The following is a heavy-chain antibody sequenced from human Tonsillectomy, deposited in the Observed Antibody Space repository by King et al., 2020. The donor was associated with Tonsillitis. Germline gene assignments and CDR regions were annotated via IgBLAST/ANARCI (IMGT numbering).Heavy chain of an antibody. CDR2: IGTAGDT. D-gene: IGHD2-21*01. CDR3: ARSSRAYCGGDCPIKY. V-gene: IGHV3-13*01. J-gene: IGHJ4*02. Sequence: VQLVESGGGLVQPGGSLRLSCAASGFTLSSYDIHCVRHASVKCLEWVSSIGTAGDTYYSDSVTGRFTISRENGKSALYLQMTNLRDGDTAVYYCARSSRAYCGGDCPIKYWGQGTLVTVSS. CDR1: GFTLSSYD.